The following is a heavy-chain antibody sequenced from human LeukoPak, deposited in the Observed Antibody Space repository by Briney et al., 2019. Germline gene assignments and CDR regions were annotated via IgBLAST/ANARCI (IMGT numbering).Heavy chain of an antibody. V-gene: IGHV1-2*04. CDR3: ARGTRSVVVVPAASLDY. CDR1: GYTFTGYY. Sequence: ASVKVPCKASGYTFTGYYIYWVRQAPGQGLEWMGWINPNSGGTNYAQKFQGWVTMTRDTSISTAYMELNRLRSDDTAVYYCARGTRSVVVVPAASLDYWGQGTLVTVSS. D-gene: IGHD2-2*01. CDR2: INPNSGGT. J-gene: IGHJ4*02.